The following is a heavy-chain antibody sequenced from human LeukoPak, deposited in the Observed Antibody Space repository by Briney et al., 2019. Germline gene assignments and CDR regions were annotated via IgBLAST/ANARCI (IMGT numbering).Heavy chain of an antibody. Sequence: GGSLRLSCAPPGFTFSSYSMNWVRRSTGKGLECVSYISISSSTIYYADSVKGRFTISRDNAKNSLYLQMNSLRAEDTAVYYCARDVIPPHWGQGTLVTVSS. CDR3: ARDVIPPH. CDR1: GFTFSSYS. CDR2: ISISSSTI. J-gene: IGHJ4*02. V-gene: IGHV3-48*04. D-gene: IGHD2-21*01.